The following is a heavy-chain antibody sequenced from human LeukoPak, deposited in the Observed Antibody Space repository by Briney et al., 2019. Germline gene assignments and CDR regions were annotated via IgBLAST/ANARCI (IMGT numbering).Heavy chain of an antibody. CDR2: INSDGSST. CDR1: GFTFSSYW. CDR3: ARGSHLLRFLEWLPNFDY. V-gene: IGHV3-74*01. Sequence: GGSLRLSCAASGFTFSSYWMHWVRHAPGKGLVWVSRINSDGSSTSYADSVKGRFTISRDNAKNSLYLQMNSLRAEDTAVYYCARGSHLLRFLEWLPNFDYWSQGTLVTVSS. J-gene: IGHJ4*02. D-gene: IGHD3-3*01.